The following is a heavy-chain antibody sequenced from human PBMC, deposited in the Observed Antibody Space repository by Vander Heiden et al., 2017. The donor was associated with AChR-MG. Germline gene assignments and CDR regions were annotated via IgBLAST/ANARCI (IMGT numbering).Heavy chain of an antibody. Sequence: QVQPVQSGGAVKKPRAPVKVSCKTSGHPCTGFDMHWVRQAPGQGLEWMEWINPNGDDTNYAQKLKSWVTMTRDTTISTAYMGLNRLRSDDTPVYYCARGVGKFDWLLSAYYYYGMDVWGQGTTVTVSS. CDR3: ARGVGKFDWLLSAYYYYGMDV. CDR1: GHPCTGFD. J-gene: IGHJ6*02. CDR2: INPNGDDT. D-gene: IGHD3-9*01. V-gene: IGHV1-2*04.